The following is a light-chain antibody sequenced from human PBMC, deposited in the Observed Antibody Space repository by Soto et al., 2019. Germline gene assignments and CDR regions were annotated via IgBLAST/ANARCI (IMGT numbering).Light chain of an antibody. J-gene: IGLJ1*01. CDR3: QSYDDSLSVHYV. CDR1: SSNIGSTYD. Sequence: QSALTQPPSASGAPGQRVTIPCTGSSSNIGSTYDVQWYQQLPGTAPKLLIHGNTDRPSGVPDRFSGSKSGTSASLAITGLQADDEADYYCQSYDDSLSVHYVFGTGTKVTVL. CDR2: GNT. V-gene: IGLV1-40*01.